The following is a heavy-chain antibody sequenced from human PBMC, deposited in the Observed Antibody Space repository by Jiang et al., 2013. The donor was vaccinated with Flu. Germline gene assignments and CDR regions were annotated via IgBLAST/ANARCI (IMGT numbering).Heavy chain of an antibody. CDR1: GFTFSSYA. J-gene: IGHJ4*02. CDR3: ARWAELLYYFDY. D-gene: IGHD1-26*01. V-gene: IGHV3-30-3*01. Sequence: VQLLESGGGVVQPGRSLRLSCAASGFTFSSYAMHWVRQAPGKGLEWVAVISYDGSNKYYADSVKGRFTISRDNSKNTLYLQMNSLRAEDTAVYYCARWAELLYYFDYWGQGTLVTVSS. CDR2: ISYDGSNK.